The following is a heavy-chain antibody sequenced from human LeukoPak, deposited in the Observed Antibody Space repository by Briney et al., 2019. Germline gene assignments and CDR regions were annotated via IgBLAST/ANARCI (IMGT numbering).Heavy chain of an antibody. CDR1: GFTFSSYA. V-gene: IGHV3-23*01. CDR2: ISGSGGST. D-gene: IGHD3-3*01. CDR3: AKDQDREFYDFWSGLSAFDI. J-gene: IGHJ3*02. Sequence: GGSLRLSCAASGFTFSSYAMSWDRQAPGKGLEWVSAISGSGGSTYYADSVKGRFTISRDNSKNTLYLQMNSLRAEDTAVYYCAKDQDREFYDFWSGLSAFDIWGQGTMVTVSS.